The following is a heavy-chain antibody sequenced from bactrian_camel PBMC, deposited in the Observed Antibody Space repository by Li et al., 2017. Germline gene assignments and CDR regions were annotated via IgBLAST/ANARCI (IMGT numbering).Heavy chain of an antibody. Sequence: VQLVESGGGSVQAGGSLRLSCVLSGNTDSNYIMGWFRQAPGKEREGVAAIYSTGGINHYADSVKGRFTLSQDNAENTLYLQMNSLKPEDSGMYYCAADQRRRSWWLRLLKASYNYWGQGTQVTVS. V-gene: IGHV3-3*01. CDR2: IYSTGGIN. J-gene: IGHJ4*01. CDR3: AADQRRRSWWLRLLKASYNY. D-gene: IGHD2*01. CDR1: GNTDSNYI.